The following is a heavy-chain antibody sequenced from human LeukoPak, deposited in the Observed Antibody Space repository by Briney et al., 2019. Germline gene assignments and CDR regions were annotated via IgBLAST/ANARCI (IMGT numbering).Heavy chain of an antibody. CDR3: AKGRVVGATYFDY. D-gene: IGHD1-26*01. V-gene: IGHV3-30*18. J-gene: IGHJ4*02. CDR1: GFTFSSYW. Sequence: PGGSLRLSCAASGFTFSSYWMSWVRQAPGKGLEWVAVISYDGSNKYYADSVKGRFTISRDNSKNTLYLQMNSLRAEDTAVYYCAKGRVVGATYFDYWGQGTLVTVSS. CDR2: ISYDGSNK.